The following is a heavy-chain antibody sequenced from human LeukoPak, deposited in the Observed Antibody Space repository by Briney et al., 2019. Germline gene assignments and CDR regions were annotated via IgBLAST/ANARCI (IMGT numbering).Heavy chain of an antibody. Sequence: SETLSLTCAVYGGSFSGYYWSWIRQPPGKGLEWIGEINHSGSTNYNPSLKSRVTISVDRSKNQFSLKLSSVTAADTAVYYCARGSRGYSSSWGQGTLVTVSS. CDR2: INHSGST. CDR1: GGSFSGYY. V-gene: IGHV4-34*01. CDR3: ARGSRGYSSS. D-gene: IGHD6-13*01. J-gene: IGHJ4*02.